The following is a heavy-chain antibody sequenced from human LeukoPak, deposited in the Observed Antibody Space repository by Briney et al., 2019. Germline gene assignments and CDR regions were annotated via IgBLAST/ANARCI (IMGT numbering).Heavy chain of an antibody. CDR2: MYYTRNT. Sequence: PSETLSLTCTVSGDSISSSSYYWAWVRQPPGKGLEWIGNMYYTRNTYYNPSLKSRVTISVDTSKNQLSLKLRSVTAADTAVYFCARPAGYSSSWTETDVWGQGTTVIVSS. J-gene: IGHJ6*02. V-gene: IGHV4-39*01. CDR3: ARPAGYSSSWTETDV. CDR1: GDSISSSSYY. D-gene: IGHD6-13*01.